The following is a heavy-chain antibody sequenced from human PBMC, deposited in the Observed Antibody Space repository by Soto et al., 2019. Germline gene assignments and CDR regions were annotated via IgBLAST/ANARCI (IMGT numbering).Heavy chain of an antibody. D-gene: IGHD2-2*01. CDR2: IYYSGST. V-gene: IGHV4-31*03. J-gene: IGHJ5*02. Sequence: SETLSLTCTVSGGSISSGGYYWSWIRQHPGKGLEWIGYIYYSGSTYYNPSLKSRVTISVDTSKNQFSLKLSSVTAADTAVYYCARVGGEVVPAAIGGLNWFDPWGQGTLVTVSS. CDR1: GGSISSGGYY. CDR3: ARVGGEVVPAAIGGLNWFDP.